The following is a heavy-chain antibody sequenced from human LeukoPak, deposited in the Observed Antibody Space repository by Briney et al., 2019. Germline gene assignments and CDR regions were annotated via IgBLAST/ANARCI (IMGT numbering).Heavy chain of an antibody. D-gene: IGHD3-10*01. J-gene: IGHJ4*02. CDR1: GFTFDDYG. V-gene: IGHV3-9*01. CDR3: AKERDRGAFDY. CDR2: ISWNSGGV. Sequence: GGSLRLSCAASGFTFDDYGMSWVRQAPGKGLEWVSGISWNSGGVGYADSVKGRFTISRDNAKNSLYLQMNSLRAEDTALYYCAKERDRGAFDYWGQGTLVTVSS.